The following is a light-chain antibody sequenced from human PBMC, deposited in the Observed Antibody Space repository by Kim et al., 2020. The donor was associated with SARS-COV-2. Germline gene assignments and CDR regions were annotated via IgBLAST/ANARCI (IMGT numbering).Light chain of an antibody. J-gene: IGKJ2*02. V-gene: IGKV3-20*01. CDR3: QQYGSSPGT. CDR1: PSVSSSY. CDR2: GAS. Sequence: LSPGERSPLSCRASPSVSSSYLAWYQQKPGQAPRLLIYGASSRATGIPDRFSGSGSGTDFTLTISRLEPEDFAVYYCQQYGSSPGTFGQGTKLEI.